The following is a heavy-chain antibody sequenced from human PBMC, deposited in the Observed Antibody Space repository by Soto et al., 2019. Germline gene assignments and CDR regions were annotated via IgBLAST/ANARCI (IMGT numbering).Heavy chain of an antibody. CDR3: AKGHWRGAVAGTLYDY. V-gene: IGHV3-23*01. Sequence: PGGSLRLSCAASGFTFSSYAMSWVRQAPGKGLEWVSAISGSGGSTYYADSVKGRFTISRDNSKNTLYLQMNSLRAEDTAVYYCAKGHWRGAVAGTLYDYWGQGTLVTVSS. CDR1: GFTFSSYA. J-gene: IGHJ4*02. CDR2: ISGSGGST. D-gene: IGHD6-19*01.